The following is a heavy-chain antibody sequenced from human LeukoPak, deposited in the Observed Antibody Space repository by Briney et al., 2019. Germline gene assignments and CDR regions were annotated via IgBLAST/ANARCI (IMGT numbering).Heavy chain of an antibody. CDR2: ISYDGSNK. CDR3: AKDSVTAGIDY. V-gene: IGHV3-30*18. J-gene: IGHJ4*02. Sequence: GGSLRLSCAASGFTFSSYGMHWVRQAPGKGLEWVAVISYDGSNKYYADSVKGRFTISRDNSKNTLYLQMNSLRAEDTAVYYCAKDSVTAGIDYWGQGTLVIVSS. D-gene: IGHD6-25*01. CDR1: GFTFSSYG.